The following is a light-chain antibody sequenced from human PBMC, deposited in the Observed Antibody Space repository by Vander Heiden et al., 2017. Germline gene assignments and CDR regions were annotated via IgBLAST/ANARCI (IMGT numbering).Light chain of an antibody. CDR3: SSYTSSSTLV. V-gene: IGLV2-14*01. CDR2: DVS. J-gene: IGLJ3*02. CDR1: SSDVGGYNY. Sequence: QSALTQPASVSGSPGPSITISCTGTSSDVGGYNYVSWYQQHPGKAPKRMIDDVSKRPSGVSNRFSGSKSGNTASLTISGLQAEDEADYYCSSYTSSSTLVFGGGTKLTVL.